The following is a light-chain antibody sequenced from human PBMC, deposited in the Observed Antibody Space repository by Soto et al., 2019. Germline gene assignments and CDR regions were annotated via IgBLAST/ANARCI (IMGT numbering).Light chain of an antibody. J-gene: IGKJ1*01. V-gene: IGKV3-20*01. CDR1: QNLSSGY. CDR2: AAS. CDR3: QQYDTSPRT. Sequence: EIVLTQSPATLSLSPGERSTLSCRASQNLSSGYLAWYQQKPGQAPRILIYAASSRATGIPDRFSGSGSGTDFSLTISRLEPEDFAVYYCQQYDTSPRTFGQGTKVDIK.